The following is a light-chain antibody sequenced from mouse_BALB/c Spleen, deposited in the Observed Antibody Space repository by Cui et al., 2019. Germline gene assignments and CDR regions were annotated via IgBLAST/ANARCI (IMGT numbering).Light chain of an antibody. CDR1: QSLLNSGNQKNY. Sequence: DIVMTQSPSSLSVSAGEKVTMSCKSSQSLLNSGNQKNYLAWYQQKPGQPPKLLIYGASTRESGVPDRFTCSGSGTYFTLTISSVQAEDLAVYYCQNDHSYPFTFGSGTKLEIK. V-gene: IGKV8-28*01. J-gene: IGKJ4*01. CDR3: QNDHSYPFT. CDR2: GAS.